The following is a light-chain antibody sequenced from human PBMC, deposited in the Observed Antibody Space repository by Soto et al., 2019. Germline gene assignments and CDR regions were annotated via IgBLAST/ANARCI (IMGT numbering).Light chain of an antibody. V-gene: IGLV1-51*01. CDR3: GTWDSSLDTVV. J-gene: IGLJ2*01. CDR1: SSNIGGNY. Sequence: QAVVAQPPSISAAPGQKVTISCSGSSSNIGGNYVSWYQHVPRTAHKLLIYDNYKRASGSPDRFSASKSGTSATLGITGLQTGDEADYYCGTWDSSLDTVVFGGGTQLTVL. CDR2: DNY.